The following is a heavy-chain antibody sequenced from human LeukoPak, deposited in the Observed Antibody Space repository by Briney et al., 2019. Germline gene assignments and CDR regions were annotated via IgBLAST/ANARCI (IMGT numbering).Heavy chain of an antibody. CDR2: ISWDDDST. V-gene: IGHV3-43*01. CDR1: GFTFDDYT. Sequence: TGGSLRLSCAASGFTFDDYTMHWVRQAPRKGLEWVSLISWDDDSTYYADSVKGRFTIPRDNSKNSLYLQMNSLRTEDTALYYCAKGDSSSWYNFDYWGQGTLVTVSS. CDR3: AKGDSSSWYNFDY. D-gene: IGHD6-13*01. J-gene: IGHJ4*02.